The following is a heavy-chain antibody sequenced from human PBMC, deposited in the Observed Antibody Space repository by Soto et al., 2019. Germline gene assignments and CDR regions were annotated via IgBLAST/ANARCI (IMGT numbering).Heavy chain of an antibody. Sequence: EVQLLESGGGLVQPGGSLRLSCAASGFTFSSYAMSWVRQAPGKGLEWVSLITGSGVTTYYADSAEGRFTISRDNSKNTLYLQMNSLRAEDTAVYYCAEAVSGSIRYFDYWGQGTLVTVSS. J-gene: IGHJ4*02. CDR2: ITGSGVTT. CDR3: AEAVSGSIRYFDY. CDR1: GFTFSSYA. V-gene: IGHV3-23*01. D-gene: IGHD1-26*01.